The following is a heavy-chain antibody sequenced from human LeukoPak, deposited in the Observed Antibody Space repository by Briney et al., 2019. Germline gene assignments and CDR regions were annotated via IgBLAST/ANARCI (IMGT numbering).Heavy chain of an antibody. Sequence: TGGSLRLSCSASAFTFSNYAMHWVRQAPGKGLEWVALVSYDGGTAYYADSVRGRVTISRDKSKNTLYLQINSLRAEDTAVYYCAREFYNSSGYYSTLDYWGQGTLVTVSS. CDR2: VSYDGGTA. CDR3: AREFYNSSGYYSTLDY. J-gene: IGHJ4*02. V-gene: IGHV3-30-3*01. CDR1: AFTFSNYA. D-gene: IGHD3-22*01.